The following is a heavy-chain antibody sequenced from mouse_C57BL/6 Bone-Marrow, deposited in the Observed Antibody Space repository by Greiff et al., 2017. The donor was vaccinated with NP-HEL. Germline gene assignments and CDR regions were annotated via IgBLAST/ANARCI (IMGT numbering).Heavy chain of an antibody. Sequence: VQLQQSGAELVRPGASVKLSCTASGFNIKDYYMHWVKQRPEQGLEWIGRIDPEDGDTEYAPKFQGKATMTADTSSNAAYLQLSGLTSEDTAVYYCTTARLLLRSYFDYWGQGTTLTVSS. D-gene: IGHD1-1*01. CDR1: GFNIKDYY. J-gene: IGHJ2*01. V-gene: IGHV14-1*01. CDR3: TTARLLLRSYFDY. CDR2: IDPEDGDT.